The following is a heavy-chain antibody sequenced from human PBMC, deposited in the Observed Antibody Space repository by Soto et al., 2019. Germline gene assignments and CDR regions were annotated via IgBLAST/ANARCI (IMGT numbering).Heavy chain of an antibody. CDR1: GFTFSSYA. Sequence: GGSLRLSCAASGFTFSSYAMPWVRQAPGKGLEYVSAISSNGGSTYYANSVKGRFTISRDNSKNTLYLQMGSLRAEDMAVYYCARLDLLRAFDIWGQGTMVTVSS. CDR3: ARLDLLRAFDI. V-gene: IGHV3-64*01. D-gene: IGHD1-1*01. CDR2: ISSNGGST. J-gene: IGHJ3*02.